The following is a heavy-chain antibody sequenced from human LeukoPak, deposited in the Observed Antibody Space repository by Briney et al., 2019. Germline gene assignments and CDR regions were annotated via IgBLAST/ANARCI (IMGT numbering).Heavy chain of an antibody. J-gene: IGHJ4*02. D-gene: IGHD3-22*01. CDR1: GGSISSYY. CDR2: IYTSGST. CDR3: ARSPSSITMIVVGRPYYFDY. V-gene: IGHV4-4*07. Sequence: SETLSLTCTVSGGSISSYYWSWIRQPAGKGLEWIGRIYTSGSTNYNPSLKSRVTMSVDTSKNQFSLKLSSVTAADTAVYYCARSPSSITMIVVGRPYYFDYWGQGTLVTVSS.